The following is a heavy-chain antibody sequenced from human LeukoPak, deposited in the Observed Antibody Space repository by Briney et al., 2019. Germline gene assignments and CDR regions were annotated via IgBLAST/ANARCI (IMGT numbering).Heavy chain of an antibody. D-gene: IGHD6-13*01. CDR3: ARDSSSWYEGRNYYYYYMDV. CDR1: GFTFSSYA. CDR2: ISGSGGST. Sequence: GGSLRLSCAASGFTFSSYAMSWVRQAPGKGLEWVSAISGSGGSTYYADSVKGRFTISRDNSKNTLYLQMNSLRAEDTAVYYCARDSSSWYEGRNYYYYYMDVWGKGTTVTVPS. J-gene: IGHJ6*03. V-gene: IGHV3-23*01.